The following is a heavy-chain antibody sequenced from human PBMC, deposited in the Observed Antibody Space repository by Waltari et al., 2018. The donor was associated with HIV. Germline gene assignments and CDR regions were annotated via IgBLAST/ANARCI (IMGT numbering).Heavy chain of an antibody. CDR1: GFPFRSYA. V-gene: IGHV3-23*01. CDR2: ISGSGGST. CDR3: AKALAGIAARPTAFDP. D-gene: IGHD6-6*01. Sequence: EVQLLESGGGLVQPGGSLRLSCAASGFPFRSYAMSWVRQAPGKGLEWVSAISGSGGSTYYADSVKGRFTISRDNSKNTLYLQMNSLRAEDTAVYYCAKALAGIAARPTAFDPWGQGTLVTVSS. J-gene: IGHJ5*02.